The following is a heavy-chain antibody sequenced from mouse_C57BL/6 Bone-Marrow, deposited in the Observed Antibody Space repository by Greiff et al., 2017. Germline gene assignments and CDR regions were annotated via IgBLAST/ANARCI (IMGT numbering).Heavy chain of an antibody. CDR3: TRVEVYDGNYLDN. D-gene: IGHD2-1*01. CDR2: IYPGNSDT. Sequence: EVQLQQSGTVLARPGASVKMSCKTSGYTFTSYWMHWVKQRPGQGLEWKGAIYPGNSDTSYNQKFKGKAKLTAVTSASTAYMELSSLTNEDSAVYYCTRVEVYDGNYLDNWRPGTTLTASS. J-gene: IGHJ2*01. V-gene: IGHV1-5*01. CDR1: GYTFTSYW.